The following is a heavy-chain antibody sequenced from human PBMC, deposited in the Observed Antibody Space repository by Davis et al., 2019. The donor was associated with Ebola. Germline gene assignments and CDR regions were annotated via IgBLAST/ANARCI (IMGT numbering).Heavy chain of an antibody. J-gene: IGHJ4*02. D-gene: IGHD1-26*01. CDR1: GAFVSSGGYS. V-gene: IGHV4-30-2*03. CDR3: ARQVGATDY. Sequence: MPSETLSLTCAVSGAFVSSGGYSWIWIRQPPGKGLEWIGSIYYSGSTYYNPSLKSRVTISVDTSKNQFSLKLSSVTAADTAVYYCARQVGATDYWGQGTLVTVSS. CDR2: IYYSGST.